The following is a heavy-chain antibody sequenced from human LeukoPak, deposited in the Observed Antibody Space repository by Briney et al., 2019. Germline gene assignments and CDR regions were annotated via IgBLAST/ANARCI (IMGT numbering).Heavy chain of an antibody. CDR2: ISSSGSTI. V-gene: IGHV3-48*03. Sequence: GGSLRVSCAASGFTFSSYEMNWVRQAPGKGLEWVSYISSSGSTIYYADSVKGRFTISRDNAKNSLYLQMNSLRAEDTAVYYCARWKYYYYYMDVWGQGTMVTVSS. D-gene: IGHD1-1*01. CDR1: GFTFSSYE. CDR3: ARWKYYYYYMDV. J-gene: IGHJ6*03.